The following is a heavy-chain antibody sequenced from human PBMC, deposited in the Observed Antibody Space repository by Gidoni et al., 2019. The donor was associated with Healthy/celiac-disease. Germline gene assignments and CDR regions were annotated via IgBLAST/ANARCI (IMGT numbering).Heavy chain of an antibody. CDR3: ARTAYGDYGSGDAFDI. Sequence: QVQLQESGPGLVKPSQTLSLTCTVSGGSISSGGYYWSWIRQHPGKGLEWIGYIYYSGSTYYNPSLKSRVTISVDTSKNQFSLKLSSVTAADTAVYYCARTAYGDYGSGDAFDIWGQGTMVTVSS. CDR2: IYYSGST. D-gene: IGHD4-17*01. CDR1: GGSISSGGYY. J-gene: IGHJ3*02. V-gene: IGHV4-31*03.